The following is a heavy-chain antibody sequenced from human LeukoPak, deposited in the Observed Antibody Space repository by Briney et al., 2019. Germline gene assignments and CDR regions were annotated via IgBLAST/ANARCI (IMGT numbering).Heavy chain of an antibody. Sequence: AETLSLTCTVSGDSISSSSYYWVWIRQPPGKGLEWMGSIYYSGSTYYNPSLKSRVTVTVDTSKNQFSLTVTSVTAPDTAVYYCARGVWIYSYWGQGTLVTVS. V-gene: IGHV4-39*01. D-gene: IGHD5-12*01. J-gene: IGHJ4*02. CDR2: IYYSGST. CDR1: GDSISSSSYY. CDR3: ARGVWIYSY.